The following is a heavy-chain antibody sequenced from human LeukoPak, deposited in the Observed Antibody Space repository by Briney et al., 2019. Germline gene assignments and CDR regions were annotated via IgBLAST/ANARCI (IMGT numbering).Heavy chain of an antibody. CDR1: DDSINRDC. CDR3: ARLPDISGWPFDY. J-gene: IGHJ4*02. CDR2: IRHSGRT. D-gene: IGHD6-19*01. Sequence: PSETLSLTCTASDDSINRDCWTWIRQPPGKGLEWIGYIRHSGRTEYNPSLQNRVTISIDRSKYQFSLRLTSVTAADTAVYYCARLPDISGWPFDYWGQGMLVTVSS. V-gene: IGHV4-59*01.